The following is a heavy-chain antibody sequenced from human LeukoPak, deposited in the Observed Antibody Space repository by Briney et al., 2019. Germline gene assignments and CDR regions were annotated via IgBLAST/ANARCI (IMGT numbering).Heavy chain of an antibody. CDR1: GGSISSSSYY. CDR2: IYYSGSP. V-gene: IGHV4-39*07. D-gene: IGHD7-27*01. Sequence: PSETLSLTCTVSGGSISSSSYYWGWIRQPPGKGLEWIGSIYYSGSPYYNPSLKSRVTISVDTSKNQFSLKLTSVTAADTAVYYCARDVYWGSDHRFDPWGQGTVVTVSS. CDR3: ARDVYWGSDHRFDP. J-gene: IGHJ5*02.